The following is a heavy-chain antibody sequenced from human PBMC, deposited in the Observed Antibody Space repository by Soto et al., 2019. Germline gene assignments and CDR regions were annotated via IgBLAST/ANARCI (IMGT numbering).Heavy chain of an antibody. CDR1: GYTFTRYG. CDR2: ISAYNGNT. V-gene: IGHV1-18*01. CDR3: ARVDPQLVGGYYYYYYGMDV. Sequence: SVKGSWKAFGYTFTRYGISWVRQAPGQGLEWMGWISAYNGNTNHAQKLQGRVTMTTDTSTSTAYMELRSLRSDDTAVYYCARVDPQLVGGYYYYYYGMDVWGQGTTVTVSS. J-gene: IGHJ6*02. D-gene: IGHD6-13*01.